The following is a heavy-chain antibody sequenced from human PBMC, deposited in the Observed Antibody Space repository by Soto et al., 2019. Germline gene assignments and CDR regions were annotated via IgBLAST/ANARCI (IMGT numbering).Heavy chain of an antibody. J-gene: IGHJ4*02. CDR3: AREEQWLLDY. CDR2: IYYSGST. CDR1: GGSISSYY. V-gene: IGHV4-59*01. D-gene: IGHD6-19*01. Sequence: SETLSLTCTVSGGSISSYYWSWIRQPPGKGLEWIGYIYYSGSTNYNTSLKSRVTISVDTSKNQFSLKLSSVTAADTAVYYCAREEQWLLDYWGQGTLVTVSS.